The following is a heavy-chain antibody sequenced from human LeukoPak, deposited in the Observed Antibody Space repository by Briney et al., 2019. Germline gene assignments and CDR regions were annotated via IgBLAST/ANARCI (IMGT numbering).Heavy chain of an antibody. CDR2: IYYSGNT. CDR1: GDSISSSTYY. J-gene: IGHJ4*02. D-gene: IGHD4-11*01. V-gene: IGHV4-39*01. Sequence: PSETLSLACTVSGDSISSSTYYWGWIRQPPGKGLECIGCIYYSGNTFYNPSLKSRVSMSVDTSKNQFSLKLSSVTAADTAVYYCARLTLTSPFDYWGRGTLVTVSS. CDR3: ARLTLTSPFDY.